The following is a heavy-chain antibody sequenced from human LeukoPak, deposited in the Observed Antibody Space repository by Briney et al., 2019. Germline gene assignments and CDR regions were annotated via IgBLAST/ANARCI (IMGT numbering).Heavy chain of an antibody. V-gene: IGHV3-30-3*01. CDR1: GFTFSSYA. CDR2: ISYDGSHK. J-gene: IGHJ4*02. Sequence: GGSLRLSCAASGFTFSSYAIHWVRQAPGKGLEWVAAISYDGSHKYYADSVKGRFTISRDNSKNTLYLQMNSLRAEDTAVYYCARDGLPAYYDSSGYLDYWGQGTLVTVSS. D-gene: IGHD3-22*01. CDR3: ARDGLPAYYDSSGYLDY.